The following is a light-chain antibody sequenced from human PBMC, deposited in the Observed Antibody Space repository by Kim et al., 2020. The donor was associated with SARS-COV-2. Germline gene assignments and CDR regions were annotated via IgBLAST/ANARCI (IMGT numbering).Light chain of an antibody. Sequence: GQQVRMTFQGDSLRRSSATFDQQTPGRDPVLVVYDKDSRPSGIPDRFSGSDSGDAASLTITGAQAADEAVYYCSTRDRDSTGNVYLFGTGTNVTVL. CDR2: DKD. CDR1: SLRRSS. V-gene: IGLV3-19*01. J-gene: IGLJ1*01. CDR3: STRDRDSTGNVYL.